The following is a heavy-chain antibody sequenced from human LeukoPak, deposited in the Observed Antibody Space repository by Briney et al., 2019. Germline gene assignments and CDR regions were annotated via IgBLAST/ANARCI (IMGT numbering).Heavy chain of an antibody. CDR2: ISGGGGST. D-gene: IGHD3-9*01. J-gene: IGHJ4*02. CDR1: GFTFSSYA. V-gene: IGHV3-23*01. CDR3: AKELFLRYLDWLFPSSYFDY. Sequence: GGSLRLSCAASGFTFSSYAMSWVRQAPGKGLEWVSAISGGGGSTYYADSVKGRFTISRDNSKNTLYLQMNSLRAEDTAVYYCAKELFLRYLDWLFPSSYFDYWGQGTLVTVSS.